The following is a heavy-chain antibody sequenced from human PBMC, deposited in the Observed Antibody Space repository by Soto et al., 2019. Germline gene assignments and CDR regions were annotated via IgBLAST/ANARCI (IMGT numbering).Heavy chain of an antibody. CDR2: IYYSGST. CDR3: ARLTTVTTAFDY. CDR1: GGSISSYY. D-gene: IGHD4-17*01. Sequence: SETLSLTCTVSGGSISSYYWSWIRQPPGKGLEWIVYIYYSGSTNYNPSLKSRVTISVDTSKNQFSLKLSSVTAADTAVYYCARLTTVTTAFDYWGQGTLVTVSS. J-gene: IGHJ4*02. V-gene: IGHV4-59*08.